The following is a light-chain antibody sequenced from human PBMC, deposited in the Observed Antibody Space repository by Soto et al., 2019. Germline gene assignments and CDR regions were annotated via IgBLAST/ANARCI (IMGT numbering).Light chain of an antibody. CDR3: GTWDNSLSAVV. Sequence: QSVLTQPPSVSAAPGQKVTISCSGSSSNIGNKYVSWYQQLPGTAPKLLIYDNNKRPSGIPDRFSGSKSGTSATLGITGLQTGDEDDYYCGTWDNSLSAVVFGGGTKLTVL. CDR1: SSNIGNKY. V-gene: IGLV1-51*01. J-gene: IGLJ2*01. CDR2: DNN.